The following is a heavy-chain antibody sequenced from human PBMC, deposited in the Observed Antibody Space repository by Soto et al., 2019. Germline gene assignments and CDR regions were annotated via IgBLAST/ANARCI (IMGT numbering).Heavy chain of an antibody. CDR3: ARDRGIAVAGGVYYYYGMDV. Sequence: SVKVSCKASGYTFTGYYMHWVRQAPGQGLEWMGWINPNSGGTNYAQKFQGWVTMTRDTSISTAYMELSRLRSDDTAVYYCARDRGIAVAGGVYYYYGMDVWGQGTTVTVSS. CDR1: GYTFTGYY. D-gene: IGHD6-19*01. V-gene: IGHV1-2*04. CDR2: INPNSGGT. J-gene: IGHJ6*02.